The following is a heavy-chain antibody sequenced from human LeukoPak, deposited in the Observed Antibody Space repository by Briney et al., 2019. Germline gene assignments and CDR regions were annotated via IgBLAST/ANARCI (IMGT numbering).Heavy chain of an antibody. CDR2: IYPGDSDT. CDR1: GYSFTSYW. D-gene: IGHD2-2*01. V-gene: IGHV5-51*01. Sequence: GESLKISCKGSGYSFTSYWIGWVRQMPGKGLEWMGIIYPGDSDTRYSPSFQGQVTISADKSISTAYLQWSSLKASDTAMYYCARRRDSLVVPWGWFDPWGQGTLVTVSS. CDR3: ARRRDSLVVPWGWFDP. J-gene: IGHJ5*02.